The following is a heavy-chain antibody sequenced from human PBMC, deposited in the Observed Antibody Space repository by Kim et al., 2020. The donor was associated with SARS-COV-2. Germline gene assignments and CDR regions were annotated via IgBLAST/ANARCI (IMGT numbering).Heavy chain of an antibody. CDR2: IYYSGSN. CDR3: ARRGGYCGGDCYFDY. D-gene: IGHD2-21*02. Sequence: SETLSLTCTVSGGSISSGGYYWSCIRPHPGKGLEWIGYIYYSGSNYYNPSLKSRVTISVDTSKNQFSLKLSSVAAADTAVYYCARRGGYCGGDCYFDYCGPGTLVTVSS. V-gene: IGHV4-31*03. J-gene: IGHJ4*02. CDR1: GGSISSGGYY.